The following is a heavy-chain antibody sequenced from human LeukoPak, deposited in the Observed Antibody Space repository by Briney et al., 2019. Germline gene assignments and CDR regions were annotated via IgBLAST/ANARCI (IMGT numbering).Heavy chain of an antibody. CDR3: AKDRKMVRGEDY. V-gene: IGHV3-23*01. Sequence: GGSLRLSCAASGFTFSTYAMSWVRQAPGKGLEWVSAISGSGGSTYYADSVKGRFTISRDNSKNTLYLQMNSLRAEDTAVYYCAKDRKMVRGEDYWGQGTLVTVSS. CDR1: GFTFSTYA. J-gene: IGHJ4*02. D-gene: IGHD3-10*01. CDR2: ISGSGGST.